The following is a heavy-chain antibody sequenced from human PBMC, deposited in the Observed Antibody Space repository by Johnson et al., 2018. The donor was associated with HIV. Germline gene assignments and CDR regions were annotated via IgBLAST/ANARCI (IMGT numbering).Heavy chain of an antibody. Sequence: VQLVESGGGVVQPGGSLRLSCEASGFTVSSNYMSWVRQAPGKGLEWVSVIYSGGRKYYADSVTGRFTISRDNSKNTLYLHMNSLRAEDTAVYYCARDSVILVYGAFDIWGQGTMVAVSS. CDR2: IYSGGRK. D-gene: IGHD2-15*01. J-gene: IGHJ3*02. CDR3: ARDSVILVYGAFDI. CDR1: GFTVSSNY. V-gene: IGHV3-66*01.